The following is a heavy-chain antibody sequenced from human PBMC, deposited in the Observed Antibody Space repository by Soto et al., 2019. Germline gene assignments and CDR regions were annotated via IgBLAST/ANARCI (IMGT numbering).Heavy chain of an antibody. CDR1: GFTLSSFS. D-gene: IGHD3-3*01. V-gene: IGHV3-21*01. CDR2: ISSSSSYI. CDR3: ARHFVFGVALNS. J-gene: IGHJ4*02. Sequence: LRLSSAASGFTLSSFSMNWVRQAPGKGLEWVSSISSSSSYIYYADSVKGRFTISRDNAKNSLYLQMNRLRAEDTAVYYCARHFVFGVALNSWGQGTLVTVSS.